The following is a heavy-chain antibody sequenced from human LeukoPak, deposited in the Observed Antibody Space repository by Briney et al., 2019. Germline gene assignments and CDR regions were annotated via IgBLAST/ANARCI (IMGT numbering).Heavy chain of an antibody. D-gene: IGHD2-2*02. CDR1: GYTFTSYG. CDR3: ARYRSSTSCYTGFDP. J-gene: IGHJ5*02. CDR2: ISAYNGNT. V-gene: IGHV1-18*01. Sequence: ASVKVSCKASGYTFTSYGISWVRQAPGQGLEWMGWISAYNGNTNYAQKLQGRVTMTTDTSTSTAYMELRSLRSDDTAVYYCARYRSSTSCYTGFDPWGQGTLVTVSS.